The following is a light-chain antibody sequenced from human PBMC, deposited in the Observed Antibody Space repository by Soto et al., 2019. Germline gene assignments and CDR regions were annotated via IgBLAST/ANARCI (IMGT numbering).Light chain of an antibody. CDR2: DVS. CDR3: SSYTRSNTYV. J-gene: IGLJ1*01. V-gene: IGLV2-14*01. Sequence: QSALTQPASVSGSPGQSITISCTGTSSDVGGYNFVSWFQQHPGEAPKLMIYDVSNRPSGVSNHFSGSKSGNTASLTISGLQAEDEADYYCSSYTRSNTYVFGPGTKLTVL. CDR1: SSDVGGYNF.